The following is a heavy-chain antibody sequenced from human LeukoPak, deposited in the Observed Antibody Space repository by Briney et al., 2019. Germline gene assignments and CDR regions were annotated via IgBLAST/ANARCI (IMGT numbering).Heavy chain of an antibody. CDR3: STAGKYRRHHPGGEFGY. D-gene: IGHD6-6*01. CDR1: GGTFSSYA. Sequence: ASVKVSCKASGGTFSSYAISWVRQAPGQGLEWMGGIIPIFCTANYAQKFQGRVTITADESTSTAYMELSSLRSEDPAVYYFSTAGKYRRHHPGGEFGYRGQGNPG. CDR2: IIPIFCTA. V-gene: IGHV1-69*13. J-gene: IGHJ4*02.